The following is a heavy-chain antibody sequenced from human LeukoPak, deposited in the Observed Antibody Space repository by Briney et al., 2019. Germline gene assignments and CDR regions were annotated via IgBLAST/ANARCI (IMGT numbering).Heavy chain of an antibody. CDR3: ARDKTSTWEYNWFDP. D-gene: IGHD1-26*01. Sequence: SETLSLTCSVSGGSISRSSYYWGWIRQPPGKGLEWIGSIYYSGSTYYNPSLKSRVILSVDTSKNQFSLNLTSVTAADTAVYYCARDKTSTWEYNWFDPWGQGTLVTVSS. CDR1: GGSISRSSYY. V-gene: IGHV4-39*07. J-gene: IGHJ5*02. CDR2: IYYSGST.